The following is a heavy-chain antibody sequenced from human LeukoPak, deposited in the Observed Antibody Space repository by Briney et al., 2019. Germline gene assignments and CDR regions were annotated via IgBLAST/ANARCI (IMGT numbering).Heavy chain of an antibody. CDR1: GFTFNSYN. J-gene: IGHJ4*02. V-gene: IGHV3-48*04. CDR2: ISSSGSAI. D-gene: IGHD1-14*01. Sequence: GGSLRLSCAASGFTFNSYNMNWVRQAPGKGLEWVSYISSSGSAIFYADSVKGRFTISRDNAKNSLYLQMNSLRAEDTAVYSCARHGRKPADYWGQGTLVTVSS. CDR3: ARHGRKPADY.